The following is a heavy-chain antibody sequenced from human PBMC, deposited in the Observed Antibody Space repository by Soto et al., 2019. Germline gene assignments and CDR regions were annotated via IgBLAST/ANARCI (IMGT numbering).Heavy chain of an antibody. CDR2: IYRSGST. V-gene: IGHV4-4*02. CDR1: GGSISSSNW. Sequence: SETLSLTCAVSGGSISSSNWWSWVRQPPGKGLEWIGEIYRSGSTNYNPSLKSRVTISVDKSKNQFSLKLSSVTAADTAVYYCASMISYDFWSGYQNWFDPWGQGTLVTVSS. CDR3: ASMISYDFWSGYQNWFDP. J-gene: IGHJ5*02. D-gene: IGHD3-3*01.